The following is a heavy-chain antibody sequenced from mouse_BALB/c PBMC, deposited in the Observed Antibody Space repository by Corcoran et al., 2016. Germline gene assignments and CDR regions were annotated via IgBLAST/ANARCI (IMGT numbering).Heavy chain of an antibody. CDR1: GYTFSSYW. CDR3: ARLGLPSMDY. Sequence: QVQLQQSGAELMKPGASVKISCKATGYTFSSYWIEWVKQRPGHGLEWIGEIIPGSGSTNYNEKLKGKATFTADTSSNTAYMQLSSLTSEASAVDDCARLGLPSMDYWGQGTSVTVSS. CDR2: IIPGSGST. D-gene: IGHD2-2*01. V-gene: IGHV1-9*01. J-gene: IGHJ4*01.